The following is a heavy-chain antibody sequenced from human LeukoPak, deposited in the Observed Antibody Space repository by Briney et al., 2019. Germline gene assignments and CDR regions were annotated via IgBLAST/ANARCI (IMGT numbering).Heavy chain of an antibody. D-gene: IGHD3-10*01. CDR3: TTDHLLWFGELFLYYYYGMDV. Sequence: GGSLRLSCAASGFSFSSYGMHWVRQAPGKGLEWVAVISYDGSEKYYADSVKGRFTISRDNSKNTLYLQMNSLKTEDTAVYYCTTDHLLWFGELFLYYYYGMDVWGQGTTVTVSS. V-gene: IGHV3-30*03. CDR2: ISYDGSEK. J-gene: IGHJ6*02. CDR1: GFSFSSYG.